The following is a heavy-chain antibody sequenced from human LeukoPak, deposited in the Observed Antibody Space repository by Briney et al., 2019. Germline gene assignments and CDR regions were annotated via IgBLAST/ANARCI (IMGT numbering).Heavy chain of an antibody. CDR1: GFTFSSYS. Sequence: GGSLRLSCAASGFTFSSYSMNWVRQAPGKGLEWVSSISSSSSYIYYADSVKGRFTISRDNAKNSLYLQMNSLRAEDTAVYYCARLDYYDSSGYYYRAGDYWGQGTPVTVSS. V-gene: IGHV3-21*01. J-gene: IGHJ4*02. D-gene: IGHD3-22*01. CDR3: ARLDYYDSSGYYYRAGDY. CDR2: ISSSSSYI.